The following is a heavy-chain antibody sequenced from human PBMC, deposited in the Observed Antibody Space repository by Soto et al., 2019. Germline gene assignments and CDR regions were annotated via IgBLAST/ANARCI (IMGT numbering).Heavy chain of an antibody. CDR2: ISASSSSI. D-gene: IGHD1-20*01. Sequence: DVQLVESGGGLVKPGGSLRLSCAASGFNFITFSMNWVSQAPGKGLEWVSSISASSSSIYYAESVKGRFTVSRDNAKNSLYLQMNSLTAEDTALYYCVRDAYNRDAFDIWGQGTTVTVSS. CDR1: GFNFITFS. CDR3: VRDAYNRDAFDI. V-gene: IGHV3-21*01. J-gene: IGHJ3*02.